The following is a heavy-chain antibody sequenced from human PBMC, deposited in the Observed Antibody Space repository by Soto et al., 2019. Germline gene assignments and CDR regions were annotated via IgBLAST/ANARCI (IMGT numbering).Heavy chain of an antibody. D-gene: IGHD6-13*01. CDR1: GGSFSSYA. Sequence: QVQLVQSGAEVKKPGSSVKVSCKASGGSFSSYAISWVRQAPGQGLEWMGGIIPIVGTGNYAQNFQGRGTITAYESTSTAYMALSSLSSEDTAVYYCAGDLGAAGRPGMDVWGQGTRVTVSS. J-gene: IGHJ6*02. CDR3: AGDLGAAGRPGMDV. V-gene: IGHV1-69*01. CDR2: IIPIVGTG.